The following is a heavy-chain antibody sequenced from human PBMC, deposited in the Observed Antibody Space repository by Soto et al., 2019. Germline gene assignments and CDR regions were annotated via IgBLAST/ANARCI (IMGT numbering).Heavy chain of an antibody. J-gene: IGHJ6*02. V-gene: IGHV1-69*13. D-gene: IGHD2-2*01. Sequence: SVKFSCKASGGTFSSYAISWVRQAPGQGLEWMGGIIPIFGTANYAQRFQGRVTITADESTSTAYMELSSLRSEDTAVYYCARESVVVVPAAKHSYYYHGMDVWGQGTTVTVSS. CDR2: IIPIFGTA. CDR3: ARESVVVVPAAKHSYYYHGMDV. CDR1: GGTFSSYA.